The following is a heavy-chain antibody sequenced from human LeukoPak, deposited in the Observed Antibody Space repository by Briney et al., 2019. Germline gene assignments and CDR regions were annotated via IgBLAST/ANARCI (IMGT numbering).Heavy chain of an antibody. CDR1: GGSISSYY. CDR2: IYYSGST. D-gene: IGHD3-9*01. J-gene: IGHJ4*02. V-gene: IGHV4-59*01. CDR3: ARSKALRLDDIYY. Sequence: PSETLSLTCTVSGGSISSYYWSWIRQPPGKGLEWIGYIYYSGSTNYNPSLKSRVTISVDTSKNQFSLKLSSVTAADTAVYYCARSKALRLDDIYYWGQGTLVTVSS.